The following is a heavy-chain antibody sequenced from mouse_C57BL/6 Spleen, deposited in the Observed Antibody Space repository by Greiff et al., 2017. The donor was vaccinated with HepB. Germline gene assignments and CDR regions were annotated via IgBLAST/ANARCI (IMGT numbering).Heavy chain of an antibody. CDR2: IWTGGGT. CDR1: GFSLTSYA. J-gene: IGHJ4*01. D-gene: IGHD2-9*01. V-gene: IGHV2-9-1*01. CDR3: ARTYYGYDVDAMDY. Sequence: VHLVESGPGLVAPSQSLSITCTVSGFSLTSYAISWVRQPPGKGLEWLGVIWTGGGTNYNSALKSRLSISKDNSKSQVFLKMNSLQTDDTARYYCARTYYGYDVDAMDYWGQGTSVTVSS.